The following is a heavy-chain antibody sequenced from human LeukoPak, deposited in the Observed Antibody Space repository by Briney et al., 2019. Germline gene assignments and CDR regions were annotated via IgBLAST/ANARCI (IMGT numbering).Heavy chain of an antibody. D-gene: IGHD6-13*01. CDR3: GSSWYDRTQLDC. Sequence: SETLSLTCTVSGGSISSYYWSWIRQPPGEGLEWIGYIYYSGSTNYNPSLKSRVTISVDTSKNQFSLKLSSVTAADTAVYYCGSSWYDRTQLDCWGQGTLVTVSS. V-gene: IGHV4-59*08. CDR2: IYYSGST. J-gene: IGHJ4*02. CDR1: GGSISSYY.